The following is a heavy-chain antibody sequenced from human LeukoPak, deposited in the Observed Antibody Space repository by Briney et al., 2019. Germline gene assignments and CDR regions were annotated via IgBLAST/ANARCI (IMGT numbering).Heavy chain of an antibody. CDR3: AKWGELRGFVDY. D-gene: IGHD1-26*01. Sequence: GGSLRLSCAASGFTFSSYAMSWVRQAPGKGLEWVSAISGSGGSTYYADSVKGRFTISRDNSKNTQYLQMNSLRAEDTAVYYCAKWGELRGFVDYWGQGTLVTVSA. CDR1: GFTFSSYA. CDR2: ISGSGGST. J-gene: IGHJ4*02. V-gene: IGHV3-23*01.